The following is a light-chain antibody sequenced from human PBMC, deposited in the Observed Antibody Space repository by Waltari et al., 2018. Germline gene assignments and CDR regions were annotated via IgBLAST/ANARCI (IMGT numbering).Light chain of an antibody. CDR1: SDIAKN. Sequence: DIQMTQSPSSLPTSVGDRVNISCQSSSDIAKNLNWYQQKPGKAPKLVISLASNLETGVPSRFSGSGSGTDFTFTISTLQPEDVATYYCQQHDRQPYTFGQGTEL. CDR2: LAS. CDR3: QQHDRQPYT. J-gene: IGKJ2*01. V-gene: IGKV1-33*01.